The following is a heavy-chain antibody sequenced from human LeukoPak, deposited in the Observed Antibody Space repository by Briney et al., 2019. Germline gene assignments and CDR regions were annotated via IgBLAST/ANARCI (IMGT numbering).Heavy chain of an antibody. CDR2: TRNKADSYIT. V-gene: IGHV3-72*01. D-gene: IGHD1-26*01. Sequence: GGSLRLSCAASGFTFSDHFLDWVRQAPGKGLEWVGRTRNKADSYITENAASVKGRFTISRDDSKNSLYLQMSSLKTDDTAMYYCASIRGTFGYWGQGTLVTVSS. CDR3: ASIRGTFGY. J-gene: IGHJ4*02. CDR1: GFTFSDHF.